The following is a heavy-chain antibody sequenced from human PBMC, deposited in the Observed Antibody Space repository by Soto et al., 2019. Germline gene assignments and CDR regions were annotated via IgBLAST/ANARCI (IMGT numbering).Heavy chain of an antibody. CDR2: ISGGGDFT. D-gene: IGHD4-17*01. CDR1: GVTFSSYA. J-gene: IGHJ3*01. Sequence: PGGSLRLSCAASGVTFSSYAMSWGRQAPGKGLEWVSAISGGGDFTLYADSVKGRFTISRDNSKNTLYLQMNSLRAEDTAFYSCAKKFVPAGATNASDFWGQGTMVTV. CDR3: AKKFVPAGATNASDF. V-gene: IGHV3-23*01.